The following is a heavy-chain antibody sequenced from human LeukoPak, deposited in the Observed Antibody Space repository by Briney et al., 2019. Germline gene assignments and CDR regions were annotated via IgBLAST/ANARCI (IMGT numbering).Heavy chain of an antibody. CDR2: ISSSGDT. V-gene: IGHV3-23*01. Sequence: PGGSLRLSCAASGFTFSSYSMNWVRQAPGKGLEWVSAISSSGDTYYAGSVRGRFTISRDNSKNTLYLQMNSLRAEDTALYYCAKDAVGATAYYFDYWGQGTLVTVSS. CDR1: GFTFSSYS. D-gene: IGHD1-26*01. J-gene: IGHJ4*02. CDR3: AKDAVGATAYYFDY.